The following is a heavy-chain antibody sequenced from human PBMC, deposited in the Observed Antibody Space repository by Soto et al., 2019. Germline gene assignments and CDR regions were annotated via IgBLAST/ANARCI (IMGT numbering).Heavy chain of an antibody. V-gene: IGHV1-2*02. CDR2: INPNSGGT. J-gene: IGHJ5*02. D-gene: IGHD2-2*01. CDR3: ARRYCSSTSCYNNWFDP. CDR1: GYTFTGYY. Sequence: ASVKVSCKASGYTFTGYYMHWVRQAPGQGLEWMGWINPNSGGTNYAQKFQGRVTMTRDTSISTAYMELSRLRSDDTAVYYCARRYCSSTSCYNNWFDPWGRGTLVTVSS.